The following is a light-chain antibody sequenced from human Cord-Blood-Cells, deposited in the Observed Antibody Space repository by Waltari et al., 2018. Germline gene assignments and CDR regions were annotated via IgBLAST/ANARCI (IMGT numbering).Light chain of an antibody. CDR1: QRGSSY. J-gene: IGKJ5*01. CDR3: QQRSNWPIT. CDR2: DAS. V-gene: IGKV3-11*01. Sequence: EIVLTQSPATLSLSPGERATLSCRASQRGSSYLAWYQQKPGQAPRLLIYDASNRATGLPARFSGSGSGTDFTLTISSLEPEDFAVYYCQQRSNWPITFGQGTRLEIK.